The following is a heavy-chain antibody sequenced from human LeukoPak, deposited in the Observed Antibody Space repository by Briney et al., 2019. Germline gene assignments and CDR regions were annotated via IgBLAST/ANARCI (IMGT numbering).Heavy chain of an antibody. CDR1: GGSITSSTYY. CDR2: MYYSGST. Sequence: SETLSLTCTVSGGSITSSTYYWGWIRQPPGKGLEWIGRMYYSGSTYYNPSLKSRVTISVDTSKNQFSLKLSSVTAADTAVYYCARDRSSMVRGVIRARATDYYDYWGQGTLVTVSS. J-gene: IGHJ4*02. V-gene: IGHV4-39*07. D-gene: IGHD3-10*01. CDR3: ARDRSSMVRGVIRARATDYYDY.